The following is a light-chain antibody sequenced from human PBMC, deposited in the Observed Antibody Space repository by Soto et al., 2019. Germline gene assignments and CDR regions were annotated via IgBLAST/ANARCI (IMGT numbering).Light chain of an antibody. J-gene: IGLJ1*01. V-gene: IGLV2-11*01. CDR2: DVT. CDR3: CSYVGSYTSYV. Sequence: QSVLTQPRSVSGSPGQSVTISCTGTSSAVGGYNFVSWYQQHPGKAPKFMIYDVTKRPSGVPDRFSGSKSGNTASLTISGLQAEDEADYYCCSYVGSYTSYVFGTGPKLTVL. CDR1: SSAVGGYNF.